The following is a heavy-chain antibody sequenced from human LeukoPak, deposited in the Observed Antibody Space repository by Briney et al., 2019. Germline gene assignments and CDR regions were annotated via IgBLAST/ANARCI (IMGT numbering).Heavy chain of an antibody. CDR1: GYTFTSYD. CDR2: MNPNSGNT. CDR3: ARVNNYGGNSPFDY. J-gene: IGHJ4*02. Sequence: ASVKVSCKASGYTFTSYDINWVRQATGQGLEWMGWMNPNSGNTGYAQKFQGRVTMTRNTSISTAYMELSSLRSEDTAVYYCARVNNYGGNSPFDYWGQGTLVTVSS. D-gene: IGHD4-23*01. V-gene: IGHV1-8*01.